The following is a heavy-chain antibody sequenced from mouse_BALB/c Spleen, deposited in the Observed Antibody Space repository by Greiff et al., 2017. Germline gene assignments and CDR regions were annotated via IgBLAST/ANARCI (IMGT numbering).Heavy chain of an antibody. D-gene: IGHD2-3*01. CDR2: ISYDGSN. CDR3: AREGLYDGYPDY. V-gene: IGHV3-6*02. Sequence: VQLQQSGPGLVKPSQSLSLTCSVTGYSITSGYYWNWIRQFPGNKLEWMGYISYDGSNNYNPSLKNRISITRDTSKNQFFLKLNSVTTEDTATYYCAREGLYDGYPDYWGQGTTLTVAS. J-gene: IGHJ2*01. CDR1: GYSITSGYY.